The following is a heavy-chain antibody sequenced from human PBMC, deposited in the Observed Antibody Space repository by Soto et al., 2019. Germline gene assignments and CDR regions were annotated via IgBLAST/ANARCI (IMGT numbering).Heavy chain of an antibody. CDR2: ISYDGSNK. V-gene: IGHV3-30-3*01. D-gene: IGHD3-3*01. CDR3: ASLYYFWSGDAFDY. CDR1: GFTFSSYA. J-gene: IGHJ4*02. Sequence: PGGSLTLSCAASGFTFSSYAMHWVRQAPGKGLEWVAVISYDGSNKYYADSVKGRFTISRDNSKNTLYLQMNSLRAEDTAVYYCASLYYFWSGDAFDYWGQGTLVTVSS.